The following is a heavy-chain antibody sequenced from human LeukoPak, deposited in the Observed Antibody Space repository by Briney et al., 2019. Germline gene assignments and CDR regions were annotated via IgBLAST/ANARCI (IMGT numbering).Heavy chain of an antibody. CDR1: GFTFSGYG. Sequence: GTSLRLSCAASGFTFSGYGMHWIRQAPGKGLEWVAIIWSGGTNKYYADSVKGRFTISRDNSKNTLYLQMDSLRAEDTALYYCARTHYDGGGYYKFDSWGQGTLVTVSS. D-gene: IGHD3-22*01. V-gene: IGHV3-33*01. CDR2: IWSGGTNK. J-gene: IGHJ4*02. CDR3: ARTHYDGGGYYKFDS.